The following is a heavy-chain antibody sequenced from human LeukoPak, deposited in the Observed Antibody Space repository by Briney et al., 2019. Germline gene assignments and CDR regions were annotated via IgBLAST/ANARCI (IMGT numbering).Heavy chain of an antibody. J-gene: IGHJ6*03. CDR2: IYTSGST. CDR1: GGSISSGSYY. CDR3: ARDRFPNYYMDV. V-gene: IGHV4-61*02. Sequence: SQTLSLTCTVSGGSISSGSYYWSWIRQPAGKGLEWIGRIYTSGSTNYNPSLKSRVTISVDTSKNQFSLKLSSVTAADTAVYYCARDRFPNYYMDVWGKGTTVIVSS. D-gene: IGHD3-10*01.